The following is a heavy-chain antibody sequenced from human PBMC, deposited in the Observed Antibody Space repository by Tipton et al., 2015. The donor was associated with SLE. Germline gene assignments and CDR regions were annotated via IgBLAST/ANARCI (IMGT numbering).Heavy chain of an antibody. D-gene: IGHD3-9*01. CDR2: ISSSSSYI. Sequence: SLRLSCAASGFTFSSYSMNWVRQAPGKGLEWVSSISSSSSYIYYADSVKGRFTISRDNAKNSLYLQMNSLRAEDTAVYYCARGDIGAAEYFQHWGQGTLVTVSS. CDR1: GFTFSSYS. CDR3: ARGDIGAAEYFQH. J-gene: IGHJ1*01. V-gene: IGHV3-21*01.